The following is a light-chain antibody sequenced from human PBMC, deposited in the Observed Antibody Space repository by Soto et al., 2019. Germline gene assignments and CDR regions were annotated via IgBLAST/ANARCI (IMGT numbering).Light chain of an antibody. Sequence: EIVLTQSPGTLSMSPGERATLSCRPSRSVSSSYLAWYQQKPGQAPRLLIYAASSKATGIPDRFSGSGSGTDFTVTISRLDPEDFAVYYCQQYGSSPKTFGQGTKVEIK. J-gene: IGKJ1*01. V-gene: IGKV3-20*01. CDR3: QQYGSSPKT. CDR1: RSVSSSY. CDR2: AAS.